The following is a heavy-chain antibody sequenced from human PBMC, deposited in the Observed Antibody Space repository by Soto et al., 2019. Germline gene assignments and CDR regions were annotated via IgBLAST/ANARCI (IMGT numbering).Heavy chain of an antibody. Sequence: GGSLRLSCAASGFTFSDYYMSWIRQAPGKGLEWVSYISSSSSYTNYADSVKGRFTISRDNAKNSLYLQMNSLRAEDTAVYYCARLPGIYGDSPLFDYWGQGTLVTVSS. CDR1: GFTFSDYY. D-gene: IGHD4-17*01. J-gene: IGHJ4*02. V-gene: IGHV3-11*06. CDR3: ARLPGIYGDSPLFDY. CDR2: ISSSSSYT.